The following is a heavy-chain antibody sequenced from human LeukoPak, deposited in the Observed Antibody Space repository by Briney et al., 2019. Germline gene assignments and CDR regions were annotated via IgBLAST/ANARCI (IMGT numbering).Heavy chain of an antibody. CDR2: FDPEDGET. V-gene: IGHV1-24*01. Sequence: GASVKVSCKVSGYTLTELSMHWVRQAPGKGLEWMGGFDPEDGETIYAQKFQGRVTMTEDTSTDTAYMELSGLRSEDTAVYYCATVGSSGWYGYFDYWGQGTLVTVSS. J-gene: IGHJ4*02. CDR1: GYTLTELS. CDR3: ATVGSSGWYGYFDY. D-gene: IGHD6-19*01.